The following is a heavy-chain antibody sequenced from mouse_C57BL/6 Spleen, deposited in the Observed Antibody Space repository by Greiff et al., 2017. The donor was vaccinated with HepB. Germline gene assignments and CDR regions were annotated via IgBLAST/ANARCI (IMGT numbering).Heavy chain of an antibody. Sequence: VKVVESGPGLVAPSQSLSITCTVSGFSLTSYAISWVRQPPGKGLEWLGVIWTGGGTNYNSALKSRLSISKDNSKSQVFLKMNSLQTDDTARYYCARTYYDYEGFAYWGQGTLVTVSA. CDR3: ARTYYDYEGFAY. D-gene: IGHD2-4*01. V-gene: IGHV2-9-1*01. CDR1: GFSLTSYA. CDR2: IWTGGGT. J-gene: IGHJ3*01.